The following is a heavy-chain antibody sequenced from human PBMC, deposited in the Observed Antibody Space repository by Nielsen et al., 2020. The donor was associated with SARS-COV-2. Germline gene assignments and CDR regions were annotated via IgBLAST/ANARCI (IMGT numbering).Heavy chain of an antibody. J-gene: IGHJ5*02. D-gene: IGHD3-9*01. CDR3: ARDNYYDILTGYLNWFDP. Sequence: WIRQPPGKGLEWVANIKQDGSEKYYADSVKGRFTISRDNSKNTLYLQMNSLRAEDTAVYYCARDNYYDILTGYLNWFDPWGQGTPVTVSS. V-gene: IGHV3-7*01. CDR2: IKQDGSEK.